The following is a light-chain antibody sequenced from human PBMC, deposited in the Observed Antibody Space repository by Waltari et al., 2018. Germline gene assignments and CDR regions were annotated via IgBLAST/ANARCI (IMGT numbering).Light chain of an antibody. V-gene: IGLV3-21*04. CDR3: QVWDSSTDQVV. CDR2: YNS. Sequence: SYVLTQPPSVSVAPGKTATISCGGNDIGDKAVHWSQQKPGQAPITVMSYNSDRPSGIPERFPGSNSGNTATLTISRVEAGDEADYYCQVWDSSTDQVVFGGGTQLTVL. J-gene: IGLJ7*01. CDR1: DIGDKA.